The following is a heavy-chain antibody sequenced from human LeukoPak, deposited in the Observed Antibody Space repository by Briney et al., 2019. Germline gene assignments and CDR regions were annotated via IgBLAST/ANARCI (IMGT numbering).Heavy chain of an antibody. D-gene: IGHD6-13*01. CDR3: ARGPDSSYGMDV. V-gene: IGHV3-13*01. CDR2: IGTAGDT. J-gene: IGHJ6*02. CDR1: GFTFSSYD. Sequence: GGSLRLSCAASGFTFSSYDMHWVRQATGKGLEWVSAIGTAGDTYYPGSVKGRFTISRENAKNSLYLQMNSLRAGDTAVYYCARGPDSSYGMDVWGQGTTVTVSS.